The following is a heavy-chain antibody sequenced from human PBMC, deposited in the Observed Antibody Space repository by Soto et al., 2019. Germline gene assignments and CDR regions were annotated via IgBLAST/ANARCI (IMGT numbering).Heavy chain of an antibody. CDR3: ARLVNDGWLMSWFDP. D-gene: IGHD6-19*01. Sequence: PSETLSLTCTVSGGSISSYYWSWIRQPPGKGLEWIGYIYYSGSTNYNPSLKSRVTISVDTSKNQFSLKLSSVTAADTAVYYCARLVNDGWLMSWFDPWGQGTLVTVSS. V-gene: IGHV4-59*01. CDR1: GGSISSYY. CDR2: IYYSGST. J-gene: IGHJ5*02.